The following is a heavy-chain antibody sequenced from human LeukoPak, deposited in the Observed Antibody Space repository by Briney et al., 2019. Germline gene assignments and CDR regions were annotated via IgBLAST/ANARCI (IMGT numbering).Heavy chain of an antibody. Sequence: GASVKVSCKASGYTFTGYYMHWVRQAPGQGLEWMGWINPNSGGTNYAQKFQGRVTMTRDTSISTAYMELSRLRSDGTAVYYCARAGGESLYYFDYWGQGTLVTVSS. CDR3: ARAGGESLYYFDY. CDR2: INPNSGGT. CDR1: GYTFTGYY. V-gene: IGHV1-2*02. J-gene: IGHJ4*02. D-gene: IGHD3-16*01.